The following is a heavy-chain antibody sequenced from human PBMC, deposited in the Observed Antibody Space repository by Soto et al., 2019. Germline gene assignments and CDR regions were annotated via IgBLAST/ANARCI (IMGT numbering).Heavy chain of an antibody. Sequence: QLQLQESGSGLVKPSQTLSLTCAVSGGSITSSGYSWNWIRQPPGKRLEWIGNIYHSGSTYYNPSLKSRITILVDRSKNQFSLKVTSMTAADTALYYCAKVRGDGYNYGVDLWGQGILVTVSS. V-gene: IGHV4-30-2*01. CDR2: IYHSGST. J-gene: IGHJ5*02. D-gene: IGHD5-12*01. CDR1: GGSITSSGYS. CDR3: AKVRGDGYNYGVDL.